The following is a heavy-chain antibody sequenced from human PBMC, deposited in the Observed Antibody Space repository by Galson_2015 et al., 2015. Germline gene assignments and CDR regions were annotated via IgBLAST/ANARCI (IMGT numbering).Heavy chain of an antibody. Sequence: QSGAEVKKPGESLKISCKTSGYSFPNYWIGWVRQMPGKGLEWMGIIYPGDSDTRYGPSFQGQVTISADKSITTTYLQWSSLKASDTAIYHCARGGYYGSGSYYSFDFWGQGTLVTVSS. CDR1: GYSFPNYW. V-gene: IGHV5-51*01. D-gene: IGHD3-10*01. CDR2: IYPGDSDT. J-gene: IGHJ4*02. CDR3: ARGGYYGSGSYYSFDF.